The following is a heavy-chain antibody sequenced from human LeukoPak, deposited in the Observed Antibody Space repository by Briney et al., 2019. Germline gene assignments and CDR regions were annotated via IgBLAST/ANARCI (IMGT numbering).Heavy chain of an antibody. Sequence: GGSLRLSCAASGFTFSSYWMSWVRQAPGKGLEWVANIKQDGSEKYYVDSVKGRFTISRDNAKNSLYLQMNSLRAEDTAVYYCARDLATRQRTGLYDSWGQGALVTVSS. CDR3: ARDLATRQRTGLYDS. CDR2: IKQDGSEK. D-gene: IGHD3-16*02. J-gene: IGHJ4*02. V-gene: IGHV3-7*01. CDR1: GFTFSSYW.